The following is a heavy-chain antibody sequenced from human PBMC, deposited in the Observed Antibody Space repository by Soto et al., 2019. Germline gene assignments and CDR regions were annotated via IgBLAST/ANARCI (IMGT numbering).Heavy chain of an antibody. Sequence: SVQVSCKASGGTFSSYAISWVRQAPGQGLEWMGGIIPIFGTANYAQKFQGRVTITADESTSTAYMELSSLRSEDTAVYYCASLFRYFDAFDIWGQGTMVTVSS. CDR1: GGTFSSYA. V-gene: IGHV1-69*13. CDR3: ASLFRYFDAFDI. CDR2: IIPIFGTA. J-gene: IGHJ3*02. D-gene: IGHD1-26*01.